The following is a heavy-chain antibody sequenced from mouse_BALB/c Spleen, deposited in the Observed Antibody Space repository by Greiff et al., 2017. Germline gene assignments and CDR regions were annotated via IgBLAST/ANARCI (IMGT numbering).Heavy chain of an antibody. V-gene: IGHV14-1*02. Sequence: VQLQQSGAELVRPGALVKLSCKASGFNIKDYYMHWVKQRPEQGLEWIGWIDPENGNTIYDPKFQGKASITADTSSNTAYLQLSSLTSEDTAVYYCARRRDSGSEFDYWGQGTTLTVSS. J-gene: IGHJ2*01. D-gene: IGHD1-1*01. CDR1: GFNIKDYY. CDR2: IDPENGNT. CDR3: ARRRDSGSEFDY.